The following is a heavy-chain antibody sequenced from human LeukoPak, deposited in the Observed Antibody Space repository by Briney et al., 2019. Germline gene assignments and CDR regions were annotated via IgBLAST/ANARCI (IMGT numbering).Heavy chain of an antibody. V-gene: IGHV4-59*01. D-gene: IGHD6-13*01. J-gene: IGHJ4*02. CDR2: IYYSGST. Sequence: NPSETLSLTCTVSGGSISSYYWSWVRQPPGKGLEWIGYIYYSGSTNYNPSLKSRVTISVDTSKNQFSLKLSSVTAADTAVYYCARGDNIAAAAHFDYWGQGTLVTVSS. CDR1: GGSISSYY. CDR3: ARGDNIAAAAHFDY.